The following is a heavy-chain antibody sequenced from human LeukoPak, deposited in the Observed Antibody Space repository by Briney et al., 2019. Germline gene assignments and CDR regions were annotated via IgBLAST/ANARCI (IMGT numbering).Heavy chain of an antibody. CDR1: GYSLTELS. CDR2: FDPEDGET. D-gene: IGHD3-10*01. Sequence: GASVKVSCKVSGYSLTELSMLWVRQAPGKGLEWMGGFDPEDGETIYAQRFQGRVTMTEDTSTDTAYMELSSLRSEDTAVYYCATGGWFGEKEIDYWGQGTLVTVSS. CDR3: ATGGWFGEKEIDY. J-gene: IGHJ4*02. V-gene: IGHV1-24*01.